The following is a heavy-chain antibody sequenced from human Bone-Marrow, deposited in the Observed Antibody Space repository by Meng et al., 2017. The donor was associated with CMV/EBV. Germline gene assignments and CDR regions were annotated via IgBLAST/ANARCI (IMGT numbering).Heavy chain of an antibody. D-gene: IGHD4-17*01. CDR2: INNDGSST. V-gene: IGHV3-74*01. CDR1: GFTFSNYW. Sequence: ESLKISCAASGFTFSNYWMHWVRQAPGKGLVWVSHINNDGSSTNYADSVKGRFTISRDNAKNTLYLQMNSLRAEDTAVYYCAREYGSLRSYYFYGMDVWGQGTTVTVSS. CDR3: AREYGSLRSYYFYGMDV. J-gene: IGHJ6*02.